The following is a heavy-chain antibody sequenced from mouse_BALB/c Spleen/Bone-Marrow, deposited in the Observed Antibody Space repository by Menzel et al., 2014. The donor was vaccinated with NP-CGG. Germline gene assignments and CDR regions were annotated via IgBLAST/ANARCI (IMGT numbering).Heavy chain of an antibody. CDR2: ISNLAYSI. J-gene: IGHJ2*01. V-gene: IGHV5-15*02. CDR3: ARALAYGSSFDY. CDR1: GFTFSDYG. D-gene: IGHD1-1*01. Sequence: EVKVVESGGGLVQPGGSRKLSCAASGFTFSDYGMAWVRQAPGKGPEWVAFISNLAYSIYYTDTVTGRFTISRENAKNTLCLEMSSLRSEDTAMYYCARALAYGSSFDYWGQGTTLTVSS.